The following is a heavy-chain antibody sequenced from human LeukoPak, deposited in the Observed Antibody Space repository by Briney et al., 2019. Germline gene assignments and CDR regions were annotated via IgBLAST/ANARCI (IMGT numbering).Heavy chain of an antibody. Sequence: GGSLRLSCAASGLTFTAHAMHWVRQAPGKGLEYVSTISTNGDTTYYADSVKGRFTISRDNSKNTLYLQMGSLRAGDMAVYYCARGRGVSSYDAMDVWGRGTTVTVSS. CDR1: GLTFTAHA. D-gene: IGHD2-15*01. J-gene: IGHJ6*02. V-gene: IGHV3-64*02. CDR3: ARGRGVSSYDAMDV. CDR2: ISTNGDTT.